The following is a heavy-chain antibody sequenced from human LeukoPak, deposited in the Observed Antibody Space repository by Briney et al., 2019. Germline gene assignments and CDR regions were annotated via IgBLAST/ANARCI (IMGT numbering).Heavy chain of an antibody. D-gene: IGHD6-13*01. J-gene: IGHJ4*02. CDR2: IYHSGST. V-gene: IGHV4-30-2*01. CDR1: GGSISSGGYY. Sequence: SETLSLTCTVSGGSISSGGYYWSWIRQPPGKGLEWIGYIYHSGSTYYNPSLKSRVTISVDRSKDQFSLKLSSVTAADTAVYYCASNIADPYYFDYWGQGTLVTVSS. CDR3: ASNIADPYYFDY.